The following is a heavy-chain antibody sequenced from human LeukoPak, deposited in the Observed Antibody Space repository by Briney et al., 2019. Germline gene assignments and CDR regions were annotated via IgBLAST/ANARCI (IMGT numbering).Heavy chain of an antibody. CDR1: GFTFSDYY. CDR3: ARARCDSRGYIPYYFDY. CDR2: ISSSSSYT. D-gene: IGHD3-22*01. J-gene: IGHJ4*02. V-gene: IGHV3-11*05. Sequence: GGSLRLSCAASGFTFSDYYVSWIRQAPGKGLEWVSYISSSSSYTKYADSVKGRFTISRDNAKKSLYLQMNSLRAEDTAVYYCARARCDSRGYIPYYFDYWGQGTLVTVSS.